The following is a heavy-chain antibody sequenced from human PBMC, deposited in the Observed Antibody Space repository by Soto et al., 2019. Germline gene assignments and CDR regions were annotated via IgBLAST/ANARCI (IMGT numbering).Heavy chain of an antibody. J-gene: IGHJ5*02. D-gene: IGHD3-10*01. CDR2: VHYSGVT. CDR1: GGSTSEYH. CDR3: AGDLAVGGFFDP. Sequence: PSETLSLTCSVFGGSTSEYHWTWIRQSPGKGPEWIGYVHYSGVTNYNPSLKSRVTMSLDTSKNQFSLKLSFVTAADTAVYYCAGDLAVGGFFDPWGQGTLVTVSS. V-gene: IGHV4-59*01.